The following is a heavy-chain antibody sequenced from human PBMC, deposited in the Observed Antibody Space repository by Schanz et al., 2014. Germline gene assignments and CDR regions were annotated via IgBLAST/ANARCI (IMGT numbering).Heavy chain of an antibody. CDR2: ISGSGGST. J-gene: IGHJ4*02. CDR1: GFSVGNKY. CDR3: ARWFLIRGVILDS. Sequence: EVQLVESGGGLVQPGGSLRLSCAASGFSVGNKYMNWVRQAPGKGLEWVSAISGSGGSTYYADSVKGRFTISRDNSKNTLYLQMNSLRADDTAMYYCARWFLIRGVILDSWGQGTLVTVSS. V-gene: IGHV3-23*04. D-gene: IGHD3-10*01.